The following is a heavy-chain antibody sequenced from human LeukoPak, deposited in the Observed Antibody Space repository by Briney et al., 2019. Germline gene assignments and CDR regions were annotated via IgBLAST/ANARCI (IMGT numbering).Heavy chain of an antibody. CDR3: ARTSVRLVRGTFFDY. V-gene: IGHV4-34*01. Sequence: PSETLSLTCAVYGGSFSGYYWSWIRQPPGKGLEWIGGINHSGSTNYNPSLKSRVTISVDTSKNQFSLKLSSVTAADTAVYYCARTSVRLVRGTFFDYWGQGTLVTVSS. CDR2: INHSGST. CDR1: GGSFSGYY. J-gene: IGHJ4*02. D-gene: IGHD3-10*01.